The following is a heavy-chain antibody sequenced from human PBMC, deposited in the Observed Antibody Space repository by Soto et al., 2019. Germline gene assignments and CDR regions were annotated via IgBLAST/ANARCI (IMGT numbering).Heavy chain of an antibody. CDR3: ARDTRLQLVQGDSLAP. CDR2: IIPIFGTA. Sequence: EASVKVSCKASGGTFSSYAISWVRQAPGQGLEWMGGIIPIFGTANYAQKFQGRVTITADESTSTAYMELSSLRSEETAVYYCARDTRLQLVQGDSLAPSCQGTPVSLSS. D-gene: IGHD6-6*01. J-gene: IGHJ5*02. CDR1: GGTFSSYA. V-gene: IGHV1-69*13.